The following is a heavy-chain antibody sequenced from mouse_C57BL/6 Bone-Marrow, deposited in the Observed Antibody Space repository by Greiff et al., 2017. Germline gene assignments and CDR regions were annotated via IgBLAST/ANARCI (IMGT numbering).Heavy chain of an antibody. D-gene: IGHD1-1*01. Sequence: EVQLQQSGAELVRPGASVKLSCTASGFNIKDDYMHWVKQRPEQGLEWIGWIDPENGDTAYASKFQGKATITADPSSNTAYLQLSSLTSEDTAVYYCTTRDYYGSRRGFAYWGQGTLVTVSA. CDR2: IDPENGDT. J-gene: IGHJ3*01. CDR3: TTRDYYGSRRGFAY. CDR1: GFNIKDDY. V-gene: IGHV14-4*01.